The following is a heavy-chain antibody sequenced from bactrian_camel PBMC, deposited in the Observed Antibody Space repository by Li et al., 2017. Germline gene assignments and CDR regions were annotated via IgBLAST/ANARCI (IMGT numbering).Heavy chain of an antibody. CDR2: IDSDGRS. Sequence: HVQLVESGGGSVQAGGSLRLSCAVSGISAYTYSMLSLGWFRHGRGKQGEGVATIDSDGRSSYYANSVKGRFTISRDSSKNTIYLQMNSLKPEDTAMYYCAGTSRGGAWDRSQTYNNWGQGTQVTVS. CDR1: GISAYTYSMLS. V-gene: IGHV3S53*01. CDR3: AGTSRGGAWDRSQTYNN. J-gene: IGHJ4*01. D-gene: IGHD2*01.